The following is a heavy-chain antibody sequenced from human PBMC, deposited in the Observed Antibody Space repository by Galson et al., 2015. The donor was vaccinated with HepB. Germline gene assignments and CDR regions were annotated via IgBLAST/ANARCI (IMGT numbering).Heavy chain of an antibody. V-gene: IGHV3-74*01. D-gene: IGHD2-2*01. CDR2: INSDGSST. CDR3: HSGYCSSTSCYGRLDGMDV. Sequence: SLRLSCAASGFTFSSYWMHWVRQAPGKGLVWVSRINSDGSSTSYADSVKGRFTISRDNAKNTLYLQMNSLRAEDTAVYYCHSGYCSSTSCYGRLDGMDVWGQGTTVTVSS. CDR1: GFTFSSYW. J-gene: IGHJ6*02.